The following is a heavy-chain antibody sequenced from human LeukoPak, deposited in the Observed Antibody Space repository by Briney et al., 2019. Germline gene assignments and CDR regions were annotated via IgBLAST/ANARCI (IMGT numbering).Heavy chain of an antibody. CDR3: ARDYGAYYYDSSGYCTADY. Sequence: ASVKVSCKASGYTFTGYYMHWVRQAPGQGLEWMGWINPNSGGTNYAQKSQGRVTMTRDTSISTAYMELSRLRSDDTAVYYCARDYGAYYYDSSGYCTADYWGQGTLVTVSS. D-gene: IGHD3-22*01. CDR1: GYTFTGYY. CDR2: INPNSGGT. J-gene: IGHJ4*02. V-gene: IGHV1-2*02.